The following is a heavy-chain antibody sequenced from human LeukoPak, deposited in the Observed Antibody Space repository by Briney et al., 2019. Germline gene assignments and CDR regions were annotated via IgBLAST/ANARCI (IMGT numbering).Heavy chain of an antibody. V-gene: IGHV3-23*01. J-gene: IGHJ4*02. CDR3: AREGSYYYDSSGQSSDY. CDR1: GFTFSSYA. D-gene: IGHD3-22*01. CDR2: ISGSGGST. Sequence: PGGSLRLSCAASGFTFSSYAMSWVRQAPGKGLEWVSAISGSGGSTYYADSVKGRFTISRDNAKNSLYLQMNSLRAEDTAVYYCAREGSYYYDSSGQSSDYWGQGTLVTVSS.